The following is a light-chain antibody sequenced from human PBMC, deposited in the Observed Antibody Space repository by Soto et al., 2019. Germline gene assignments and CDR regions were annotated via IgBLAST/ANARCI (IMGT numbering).Light chain of an antibody. CDR1: SSDVGGGYNY. CDR3: SSYTNSSTPYV. Sequence: QSALTQPPSASGSPGQSVTISCTGTSSDVGGGYNYVSWYQHHPGKVPKLMIYEVSKRPSGVSNRFSGSKSGNTASLTISGLQAEDEADYYCSSYTNSSTPYVFGTGTKDTVL. V-gene: IGLV2-14*01. CDR2: EVS. J-gene: IGLJ1*01.